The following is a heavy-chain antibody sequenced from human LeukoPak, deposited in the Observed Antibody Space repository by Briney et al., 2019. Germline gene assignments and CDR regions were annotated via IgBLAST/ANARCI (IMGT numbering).Heavy chain of an antibody. CDR3: ANVAIVVVVAATVDY. CDR2: ISYDGSNK. D-gene: IGHD2-15*01. Sequence: GGSLRLSCAVSGFTFSSYAMNWVRQAPGKGLEWVAVISYDGSNKYYADSVKGRFTISRDNSKNTLYLQMNSLRAEDTAVYYCANVAIVVVVAATVDYWGQGTLVTVSS. V-gene: IGHV3-30-3*01. J-gene: IGHJ4*02. CDR1: GFTFSSYA.